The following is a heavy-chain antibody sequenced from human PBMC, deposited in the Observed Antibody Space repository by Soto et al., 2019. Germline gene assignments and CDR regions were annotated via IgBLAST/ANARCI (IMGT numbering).Heavy chain of an antibody. CDR3: ARAGGPYYFDS. V-gene: IGHV4-30-4*01. J-gene: IGHJ4*02. CDR2: IYYSGST. Sequence: SETLSLTCTVSGGSISSGDYYWSWIRQPPGKGLEWIGYIYYSGSTYYNPSLKSRVTISVDTSKNQFSLKLSSVTAADTAVYYCARAGGPYYFDSWGQGTLVTVSS. D-gene: IGHD2-15*01. CDR1: GGSISSGDYY.